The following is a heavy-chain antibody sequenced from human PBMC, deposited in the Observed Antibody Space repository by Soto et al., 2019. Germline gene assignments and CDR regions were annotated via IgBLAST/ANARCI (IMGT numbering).Heavy chain of an antibody. Sequence: QVQLVESGGGVVQPGRSLRLSCAASGFTFSSYGMHWVRQAPGKGLEWVAIIWYDGSNKYYADSVKGRFTISRDNSKNTLYLQMNSLRAEDTAVYYCARERDTMIVLDYWGQGTLVTVSS. CDR3: ARERDTMIVLDY. J-gene: IGHJ4*02. CDR2: IWYDGSNK. CDR1: GFTFSSYG. D-gene: IGHD3-22*01. V-gene: IGHV3-33*01.